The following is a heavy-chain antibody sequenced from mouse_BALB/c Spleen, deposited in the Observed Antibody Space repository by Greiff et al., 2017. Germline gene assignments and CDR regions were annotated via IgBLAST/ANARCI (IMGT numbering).Heavy chain of an antibody. CDR3: ARLPTTLFDY. D-gene: IGHD2-12*01. CDR2: IYPGDGDT. V-gene: IGHV1-80*01. Sequence: VNVVESGAELVRPGSSVKISCKASGYAFSSYWMNWVKQRPGQGLEWIGQIYPGDGDTNYNGKFKGKATLTADKSSSTAYMQLSSLTSEDSAVYFCARLPTTLFDYWGQGTTLTVSS. J-gene: IGHJ2*01. CDR1: GYAFSSYW.